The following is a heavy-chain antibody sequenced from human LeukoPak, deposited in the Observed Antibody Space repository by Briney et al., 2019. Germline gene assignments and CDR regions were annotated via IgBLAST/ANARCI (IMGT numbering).Heavy chain of an antibody. CDR3: ARALTENIVVVPAAMSNFDY. D-gene: IGHD2-2*01. CDR2: INPSGGST. Sequence: GASVKVSCKASGYTFTSYYMHWVRQAPGQGLEWMGIINPSGGSTSYAQKFQGRVTMTRDTSTSTVYMELSSPRSEDTAVYYCARALTENIVVVPAAMSNFDYWGQGTLVTVSS. CDR1: GYTFTSYY. J-gene: IGHJ4*02. V-gene: IGHV1-46*01.